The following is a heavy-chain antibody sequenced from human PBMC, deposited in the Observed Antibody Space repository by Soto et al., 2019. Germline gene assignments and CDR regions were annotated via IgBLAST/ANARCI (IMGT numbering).Heavy chain of an antibody. J-gene: IGHJ4*02. CDR3: DKAGSGILGYFDY. D-gene: IGHD2-21*01. Sequence: EVQLVESGGVVVQPGGSLRLSCAASGFTFDDYTMHWVRQAPGKGLEWVSLISWDGGSTYYADSVKGRFTISRDNSKNSLYLQMNSLRTEDTALYYCDKAGSGILGYFDYWGQGTLVTVSS. CDR1: GFTFDDYT. V-gene: IGHV3-43*01. CDR2: ISWDGGST.